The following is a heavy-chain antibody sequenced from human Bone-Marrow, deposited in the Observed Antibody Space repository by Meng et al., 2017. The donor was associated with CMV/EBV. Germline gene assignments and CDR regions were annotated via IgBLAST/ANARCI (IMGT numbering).Heavy chain of an antibody. Sequence: GESLKISCAASGFTFTSFGIHWVRQAPGKGLEWVALISYDGNHKYSADSVKGRFTISRDNAKNSLYLQMNSLRAEDTAVYYCAREMGLRYFDWLPRDYYYGMDVWGQGTTVTVSS. CDR2: ISYDGNHK. CDR3: AREMGLRYFDWLPRDYYYGMDV. CDR1: GFTFTSFG. D-gene: IGHD3-9*01. V-gene: IGHV3-30*03. J-gene: IGHJ6*02.